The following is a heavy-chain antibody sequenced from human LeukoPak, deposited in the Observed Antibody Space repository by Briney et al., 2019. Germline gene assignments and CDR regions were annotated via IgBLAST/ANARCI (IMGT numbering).Heavy chain of an antibody. CDR1: GFTFSDHY. D-gene: IGHD5-12*01. V-gene: IGHV3-72*01. CDR3: ATGDGYDRRSFDY. Sequence: GGSLRLSCAASGFTFSDHYMDWVRQAPRKGLEWVGRTRDKANSYTTEYAASVKGRFTISRDASKTSLYLQMNSLKTEDTAVYYCATGDGYDRRSFDYSGQGTLVTVSS. CDR2: TRDKANSYTT. J-gene: IGHJ4*02.